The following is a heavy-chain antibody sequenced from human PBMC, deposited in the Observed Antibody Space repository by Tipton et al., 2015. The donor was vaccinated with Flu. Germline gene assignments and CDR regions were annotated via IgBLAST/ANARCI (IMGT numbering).Heavy chain of an antibody. V-gene: IGHV3-48*03. Sequence: SLRLSCAASGFTLNTYEMNWVRQAPGKGLEWISYIGGGGKTIYYADSVKGRFTISRDNAKNSLYLQMNSLRAEDTAVYYCVRDRWERPYLFDLWGQGTLVTVSS. CDR1: GFTLNTYE. D-gene: IGHD1-26*01. CDR2: IGGGGKTI. J-gene: IGHJ5*02. CDR3: VRDRWERPYLFDL.